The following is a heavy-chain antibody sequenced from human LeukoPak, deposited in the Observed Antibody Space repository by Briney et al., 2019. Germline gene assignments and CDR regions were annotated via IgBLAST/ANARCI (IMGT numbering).Heavy chain of an antibody. Sequence: GSLRLSCTASGFSFSRYWLSWVRQAPGKGLEWIGSIYYNGDTYYNPSLKSRVIISADTSKNQFSLKLTSVTAADTAAYYCARGPNTAGNYRAFDLWGQGTKVTVSS. V-gene: IGHV4-39*07. CDR3: ARGPNTAGNYRAFDL. CDR2: IYYNGDT. J-gene: IGHJ3*01. CDR1: GFSFSRYW. D-gene: IGHD4-11*01.